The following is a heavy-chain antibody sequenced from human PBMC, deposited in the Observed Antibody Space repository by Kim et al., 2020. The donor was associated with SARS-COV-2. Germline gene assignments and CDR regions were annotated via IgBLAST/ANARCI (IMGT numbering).Heavy chain of an antibody. Sequence: AQKLQGRVTMTTDTSTSTAYMGLRSLRSDDTAVYYCASSLSGYYPYYFDYWGQGTLVTVSS. V-gene: IGHV1-18*01. D-gene: IGHD3-22*01. CDR3: ASSLSGYYPYYFDY. J-gene: IGHJ4*02.